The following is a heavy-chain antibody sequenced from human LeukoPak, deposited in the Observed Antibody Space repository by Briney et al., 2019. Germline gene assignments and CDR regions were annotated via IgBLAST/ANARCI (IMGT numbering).Heavy chain of an antibody. CDR1: GFTFSNFW. Sequence: GESLRLSCTASGFTFSNFWMGWVRQAPGKGLEWVANIKQDETEKFYLGSVKGRFTISRDNAKNSLYLQMNSLRAEDTAVYYCARDRNDGFDYWGQGTLVTVSS. J-gene: IGHJ4*02. CDR2: IKQDETEK. CDR3: ARDRNDGFDY. V-gene: IGHV3-7*03. D-gene: IGHD1-1*01.